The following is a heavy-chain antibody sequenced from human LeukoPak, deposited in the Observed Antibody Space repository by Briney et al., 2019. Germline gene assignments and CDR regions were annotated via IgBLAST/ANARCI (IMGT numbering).Heavy chain of an antibody. J-gene: IGHJ4*02. Sequence: GGSLRLSCAVSGLTFSRYAMSWVRQAPGKGLEWVSAISESGSGTYYADSVKGRFTISRDNSKDTLSLQMNSLRAEDTAVYHCAKDIAQGYTFGSIEQDYWGQGTLVTVSS. CDR2: ISESGSGT. CDR1: GLTFSRYA. D-gene: IGHD5-18*01. CDR3: AKDIAQGYTFGSIEQDY. V-gene: IGHV3-23*01.